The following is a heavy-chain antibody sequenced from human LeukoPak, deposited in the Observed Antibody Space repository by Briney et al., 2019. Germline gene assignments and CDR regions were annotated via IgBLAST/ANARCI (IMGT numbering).Heavy chain of an antibody. CDR3: ARSRLVVTGMDV. V-gene: IGHV1-8*01. D-gene: IGHD3-22*01. Sequence: ASVKVSCKASGYTFATYDINWVRQATGQGLEWMGWMNPNSGNTGYAQKFQGRVTMTRNTSINTAYMELSSLRSEDTAVYYCARSRLVVTGMDVWGKGTTVTVSS. CDR2: MNPNSGNT. J-gene: IGHJ6*03. CDR1: GYTFATYD.